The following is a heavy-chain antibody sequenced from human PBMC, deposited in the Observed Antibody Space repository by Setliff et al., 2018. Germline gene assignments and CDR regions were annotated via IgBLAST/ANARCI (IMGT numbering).Heavy chain of an antibody. J-gene: IGHJ4*02. D-gene: IGHD1-7*01. CDR3: ARDEDRDEMEIQGY. V-gene: IGHV1-18*04. Sequence: ASVKASCKTSGYPFTDYSIHWVRQAPGQGLEWMGWISGYNGNTNYAQKLQGRVTMTTDTSTTIDYMELSSLRSDDTAVYYCARDEDRDEMEIQGYWGQGTRVTVSS. CDR2: ISGYNGNT. CDR1: GYPFTDYS.